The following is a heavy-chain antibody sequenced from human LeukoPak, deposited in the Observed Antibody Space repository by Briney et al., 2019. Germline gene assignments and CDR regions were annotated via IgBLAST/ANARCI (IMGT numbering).Heavy chain of an antibody. CDR1: GGSISGYY. CDR2: IYYSGST. CDR3: ARRARSSGWYYYYYTDV. V-gene: IGHV4-59*08. Sequence: KPSETLSLTCTVSGGSISGYYWSWIRQPPGKGLEWIGYIYYSGSTNYNPSLKSRVTISVDTSKNQFSLKLSSVTAADTAVYYCARRARSSGWYYYYYTDVWGKGTTVTVSS. J-gene: IGHJ6*03. D-gene: IGHD6-19*01.